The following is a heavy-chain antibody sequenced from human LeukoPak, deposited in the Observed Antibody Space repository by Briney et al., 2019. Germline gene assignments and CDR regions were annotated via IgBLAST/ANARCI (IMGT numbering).Heavy chain of an antibody. Sequence: PSETLSLTCTVSGGSMTVGSISTYYWSWVRQAAGKGLEWIGTIYSSGNTDYNPSLKSRVTISVDTSNDQFSLNLTSVTAADTAMYYCARHFGGIAIFGGGHYYYYMDVWGKGTTVTVSS. CDR3: ARHFGGIAIFGGGHYYYYMDV. D-gene: IGHD3-3*01. CDR2: IYSSGNT. J-gene: IGHJ6*03. V-gene: IGHV4-39*01. CDR1: GGSMTVGSISTYY.